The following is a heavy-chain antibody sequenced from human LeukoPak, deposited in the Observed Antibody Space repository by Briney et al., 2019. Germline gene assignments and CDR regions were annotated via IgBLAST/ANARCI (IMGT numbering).Heavy chain of an antibody. CDR1: GYTFTSYG. Sequence: ASVKVSCKASGYTFTSYGISWVRQAPGQGLEWMGWISAYNGNTNYAQKLQGRVTMTTDTSTSTAYMELRSLRSDDTAVYYCARDLVWFGELLPFDPWGQGTLVTVSP. CDR3: ARDLVWFGELLPFDP. V-gene: IGHV1-18*01. D-gene: IGHD3-10*01. J-gene: IGHJ5*02. CDR2: ISAYNGNT.